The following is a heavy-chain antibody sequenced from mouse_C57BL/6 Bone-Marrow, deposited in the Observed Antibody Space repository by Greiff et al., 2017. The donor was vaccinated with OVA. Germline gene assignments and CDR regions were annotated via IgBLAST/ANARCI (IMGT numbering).Heavy chain of an antibody. J-gene: IGHJ4*01. V-gene: IGHV5-12*01. CDR2: ISNGGGST. Sequence: EVQLVESGGGLVQPGGSLKLSCAASGFTFSDYYMYWVRQTPEKRLEWVAYISNGGGSTYYPDTVKGRFTISRDNAKNTLYLQMSRLKSEDTAMYYCARRGTGDYYAMDYWGQGTSVTVSS. CDR3: ARRGTGDYYAMDY. CDR1: GFTFSDYY.